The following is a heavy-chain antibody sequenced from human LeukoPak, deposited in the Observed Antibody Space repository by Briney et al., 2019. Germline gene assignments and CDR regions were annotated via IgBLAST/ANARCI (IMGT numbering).Heavy chain of an antibody. Sequence: SETLSLTCTVSGGSISSGGYYWSWIRQPPGKGLEWIGYIYHSGSTYYNPSLKSRVTISVDRSKNQFSLKLSSVTAADTAVYYCARSIVVVPAQGYYYYYYMDVWGKGTTVTVSS. CDR1: GGSISSGGYY. CDR2: IYHSGST. CDR3: ARSIVVVPAQGYYYYYYMDV. J-gene: IGHJ6*03. D-gene: IGHD2-2*01. V-gene: IGHV4-30-2*01.